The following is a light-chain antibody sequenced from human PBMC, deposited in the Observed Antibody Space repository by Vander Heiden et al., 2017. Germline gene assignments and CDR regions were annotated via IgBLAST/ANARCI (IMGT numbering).Light chain of an antibody. V-gene: IGKV3-15*01. J-gene: IGKJ1*01. CDR2: DAS. CDR1: QSVNNN. CDR3: QQYNNWPPWT. Sequence: EIVLTQSPASLPVSSGDRSTLSCRASQSVNNNLAWYQQKPGQAPRLLIYDASTRVTGIPGRFSGSGSGTEFTLSISSLQSEDFAVYYCQQYNNWPPWTFGQGTKVEVK.